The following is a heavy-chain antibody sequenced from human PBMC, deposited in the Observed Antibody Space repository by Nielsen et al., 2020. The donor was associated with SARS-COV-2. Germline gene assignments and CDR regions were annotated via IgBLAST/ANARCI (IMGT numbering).Heavy chain of an antibody. Sequence: SETLSLTCTVSGGSVNTGSYYWSWIRQPPGKGLEWIGSIYHSGSTYYNPSLKSRVTISVDTSKNQFSLKLSSVTAADTAVYYCAREFRSSWYSNWFDPWGQGTLVTVSS. V-gene: IGHV4-39*07. CDR2: IYHSGST. J-gene: IGHJ5*02. CDR1: GGSVNTGSYY. CDR3: AREFRSSWYSNWFDP. D-gene: IGHD6-13*01.